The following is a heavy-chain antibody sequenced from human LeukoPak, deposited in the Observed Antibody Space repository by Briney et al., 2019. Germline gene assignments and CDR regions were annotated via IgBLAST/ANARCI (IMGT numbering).Heavy chain of an antibody. V-gene: IGHV3-21*04. Sequence: GGSLRLSCAASGFTFSSYSMNWVRQAPGKGLEWVSSISSSSSYIYYADSVKGRFTISRDSAKNSLYLQMNSLKTEDTAVYYCTRRGTYYDSSGYYYEPWGQGTLATVSS. J-gene: IGHJ5*02. CDR1: GFTFSSYS. D-gene: IGHD3-22*01. CDR2: ISSSSSYI. CDR3: TRRGTYYDSSGYYYEP.